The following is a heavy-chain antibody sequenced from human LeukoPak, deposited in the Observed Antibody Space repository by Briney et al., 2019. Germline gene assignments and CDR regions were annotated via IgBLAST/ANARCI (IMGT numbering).Heavy chain of an antibody. CDR2: INPDSGVT. D-gene: IGHD2/OR15-2a*01. CDR3: ARGETLLHY. CDR1: GYTFSAYY. J-gene: IGHJ4*02. Sequence: GASVTVSCQASGYTFSAYYMNWVRQPPGQGLEWMGWINPDSGVTKYAQRFQGRVTMTRDTSISTVYMELSGLTPDDTAVFYCARGETLLHYWGQGTLVTVSS. V-gene: IGHV1-2*02.